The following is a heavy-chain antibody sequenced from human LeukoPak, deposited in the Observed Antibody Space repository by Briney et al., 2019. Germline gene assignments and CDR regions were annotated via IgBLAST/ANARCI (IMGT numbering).Heavy chain of an antibody. V-gene: IGHV1-69*13. D-gene: IGHD3-9*01. CDR3: ATEGTARYVLTGYYDY. Sequence: SVKVSYKASGGTFSSYAISWVRQAPGQGLEWMGGIIPIFGTANYAQKFQGRVTITADESTSTAYMELSSLRSEDTAVYYCATEGTARYVLTGYYDYWGQGTLVTVS. J-gene: IGHJ4*02. CDR1: GGTFSSYA. CDR2: IIPIFGTA.